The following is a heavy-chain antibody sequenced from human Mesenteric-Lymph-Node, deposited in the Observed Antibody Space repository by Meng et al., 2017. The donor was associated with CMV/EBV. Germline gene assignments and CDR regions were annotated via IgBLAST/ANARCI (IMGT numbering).Heavy chain of an antibody. Sequence: GESLKISCAASGFTFSDYWMSWVRQAPGKGLAWVANINQDGSEKYFADSVKGRFTISRDNAKKSIYLHMNSLRTEDTAVYYCATDQGTHEWFDPWGQGTLVTVSS. V-gene: IGHV3-7*01. CDR3: ATDQGTHEWFDP. CDR2: INQDGSEK. D-gene: IGHD3-10*01. CDR1: GFTFSDYW. J-gene: IGHJ5*02.